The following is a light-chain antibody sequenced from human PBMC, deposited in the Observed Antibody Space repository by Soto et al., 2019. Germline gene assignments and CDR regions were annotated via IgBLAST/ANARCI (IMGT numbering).Light chain of an antibody. V-gene: IGKV3-20*01. CDR3: LQYGSSTFT. J-gene: IGKJ5*01. Sequence: EIVLTQSPGTLSLSPGERATLSCRASQRVSSNYLAWYQQKPGQTPRLLIYDASSMATGIPERISGSVSGTDFTLTFSSLEPGDFAVYYCLQYGSSTFTFGQGTRREMK. CDR2: DAS. CDR1: QRVSSNY.